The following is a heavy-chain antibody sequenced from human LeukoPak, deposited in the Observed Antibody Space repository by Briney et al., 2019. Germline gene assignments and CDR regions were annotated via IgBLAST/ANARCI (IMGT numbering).Heavy chain of an antibody. D-gene: IGHD2-8*02. CDR3: ARVTGGVFDN. Sequence: SQTLSLTCAISGDSVSSNTVTWNWVRQSPSRGLEWLGRTYYRSTWSNDYAVSMKSRIIVNPDTSKNQLSLQLNSVTPEDTAVYYCARVTGGVFDNWGQGTLVTVSS. V-gene: IGHV6-1*01. CDR2: TYYRSTWSN. J-gene: IGHJ4*02. CDR1: GDSVSSNTVT.